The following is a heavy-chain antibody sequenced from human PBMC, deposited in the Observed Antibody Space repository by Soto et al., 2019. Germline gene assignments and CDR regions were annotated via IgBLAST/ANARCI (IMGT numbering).Heavy chain of an antibody. D-gene: IGHD3-3*01. Sequence: SETLSLTCTVSGGSISSGGYYWSWIRQHPGKGLEWIGYIYYSGSTYYNPSLKSRVTISVDTSKNQFSLKLSSVTAADTAVYYCAREDRMREGGDFWSGYYRNWGQGALVTVSS. CDR3: AREDRMREGGDFWSGYYRN. J-gene: IGHJ4*02. CDR1: GGSISSGGYY. V-gene: IGHV4-31*03. CDR2: IYYSGST.